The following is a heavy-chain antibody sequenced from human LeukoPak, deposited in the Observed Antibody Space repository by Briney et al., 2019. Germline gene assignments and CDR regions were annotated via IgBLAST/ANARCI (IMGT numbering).Heavy chain of an antibody. CDR2: IYYSGST. D-gene: IGHD3-10*01. V-gene: IGHV4-59*12. CDR3: ARDQITMVRGVMQENWFDP. J-gene: IGHJ5*02. CDR1: GGSISSYY. Sequence: SETLSLTCTVSGGSISSYYWSWIRQPPGKGLEWIGYIYYSGSTYYNPSLKSRVTISVDTSKNQFSLKLSSVTAADTAVYYCARDQITMVRGVMQENWFDPWGQGTLVTVSS.